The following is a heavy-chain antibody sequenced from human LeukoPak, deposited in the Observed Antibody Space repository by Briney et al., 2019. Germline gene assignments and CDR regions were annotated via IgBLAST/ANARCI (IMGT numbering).Heavy chain of an antibody. V-gene: IGHV4-34*01. Sequence: SETLSLTCAVYGGSFSGYYWSWIRQPPGKGLEWIGEINHSGSTNYNPSLKSRVTISVDTSKNQFSLKLSSVTAADTAVYYCASSGSYIWGQETLVTVSS. D-gene: IGHD3-10*01. CDR1: GGSFSGYY. J-gene: IGHJ4*02. CDR2: INHSGST. CDR3: ASSGSYI.